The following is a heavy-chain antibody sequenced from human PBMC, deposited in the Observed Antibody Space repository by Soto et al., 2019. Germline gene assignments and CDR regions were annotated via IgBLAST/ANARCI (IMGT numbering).Heavy chain of an antibody. J-gene: IGHJ4*02. CDR2: INHSGST. CDR3: ASSPNREQQLGRRSRSPTDY. Sequence: QVQLQQWGAGLLKPSETLSLTCAVYGGSFSGYYWSWIRQPPGKGLEWIGEINHSGSTNYNPSLKSRVTISVDTSQNQFSLKLSSVTAADTAVYYCASSPNREQQLGRRSRSPTDYWGQGTLVTVSS. CDR1: GGSFSGYY. V-gene: IGHV4-34*01. D-gene: IGHD6-13*01.